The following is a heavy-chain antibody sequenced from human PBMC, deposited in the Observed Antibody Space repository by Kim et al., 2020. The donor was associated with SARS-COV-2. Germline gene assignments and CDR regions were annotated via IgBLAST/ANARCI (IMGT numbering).Heavy chain of an antibody. V-gene: IGHV4-59*13. CDR2: IYYSGST. D-gene: IGHD6-13*01. CDR3: ARVHSSSWTRSPEYFQH. J-gene: IGHJ1*01. CDR1: GGSISSYY. Sequence: SETLSLTCTVSGGSISSYYWSWIRQPPGKGLEWIGYIYYSGSTNYNPSLKSRVTISVDTSKNQFSLKLSSVTAADTAVYYCARVHSSSWTRSPEYFQHWGQGTLVTVSS.